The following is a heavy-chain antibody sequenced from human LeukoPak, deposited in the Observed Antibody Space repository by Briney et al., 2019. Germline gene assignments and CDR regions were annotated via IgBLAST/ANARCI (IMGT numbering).Heavy chain of an antibody. CDR1: GFTVSSNY. D-gene: IGHD3-22*01. CDR3: ARDPLGYYDSSGYLPYYFDY. CDR2: IHSGGST. J-gene: IGHJ4*02. V-gene: IGHV3-53*01. Sequence: GGSLRLSCVASGFTVSSNYMSWVRQAPGKGLEWVSVIHSGGSTYYADSVKGRFTISRDNSKNTLYLQMNSLRAEDTAVYYCARDPLGYYDSSGYLPYYFDYWGQGTLVTVSS.